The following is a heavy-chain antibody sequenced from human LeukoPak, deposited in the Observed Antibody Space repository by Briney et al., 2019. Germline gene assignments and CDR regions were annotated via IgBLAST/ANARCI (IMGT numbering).Heavy chain of an antibody. J-gene: IGHJ4*02. Sequence: GGSLRLSCAASGFTFSNFGMHWVRQAPGKGLEWVAVISYDGSNKYYADSVKGRFTISRDNSKNTLYLQMNSLRAEDTAVYYCAKVELRWVGTDYYFDYWGQGTLVTVSS. D-gene: IGHD3-10*01. CDR2: ISYDGSNK. CDR1: GFTFSNFG. V-gene: IGHV3-30*18. CDR3: AKVELRWVGTDYYFDY.